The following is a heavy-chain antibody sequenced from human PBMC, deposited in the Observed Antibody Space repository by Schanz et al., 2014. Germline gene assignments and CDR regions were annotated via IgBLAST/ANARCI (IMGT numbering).Heavy chain of an antibody. J-gene: IGHJ4*02. Sequence: QVQLQQSGPGLVKPSQTLSLTCAISGDSVSSNTAAWNWIRQSPSRSLECLGRIYYRSNWYYDYALSKEGPLLINPATYQGQFSLQMNSVTTEDTAVYYCARGAAQLVAIDCWGRGTLVTVSS. CDR3: ARGAAQLVAIDC. CDR2: IYYRSNWYY. V-gene: IGHV6-1*01. D-gene: IGHD6-13*01. CDR1: GDSVSSNTAA.